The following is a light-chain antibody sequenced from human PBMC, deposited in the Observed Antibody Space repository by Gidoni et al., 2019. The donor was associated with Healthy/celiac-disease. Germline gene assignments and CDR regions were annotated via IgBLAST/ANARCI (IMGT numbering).Light chain of an antibody. Sequence: AIRMTQSPSSFSASTGDRVTITCRASQGISSYLALYQQQPGKAPKLLIYAASTLPSGVPSRFSGSGSGTDFTLTISCLQSEDFATYYCQQYYSYPRTFGQGTKVEIK. CDR2: AAS. V-gene: IGKV1-8*01. CDR3: QQYYSYPRT. J-gene: IGKJ1*01. CDR1: QGISSY.